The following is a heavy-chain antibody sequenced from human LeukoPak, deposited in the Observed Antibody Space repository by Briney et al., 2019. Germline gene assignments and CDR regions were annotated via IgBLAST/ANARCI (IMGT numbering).Heavy chain of an antibody. D-gene: IGHD6-6*01. CDR1: GYTFTGYY. V-gene: IGHV1-2*02. CDR3: ARVRTYSSSSLKWFDP. CDR2: INPNSGGT. Sequence: ASVKVSCKASGYTFTGYYMHWVRQAPGQGLEWMGWINPNSGGTNYAQKFQGRVTMTRDTSISTAYMELSRLRSDHTAVYYCARVRTYSSSSLKWFDPWGQGTLVTVSS. J-gene: IGHJ5*02.